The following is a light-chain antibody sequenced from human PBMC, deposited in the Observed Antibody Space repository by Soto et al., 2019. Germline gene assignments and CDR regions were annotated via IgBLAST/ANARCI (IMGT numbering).Light chain of an antibody. CDR1: QDINNY. V-gene: IGKV1-33*01. CDR3: QQYDNFRVT. CDR2: DAS. J-gene: IGKJ5*01. Sequence: DIQMTQSPSSLSASVGDRVTITCQARQDINNYLNWYQQKPGKAPKLLIYDASNLETGVPSRFSGSGSGTDFTFTISSLHPEDIATYYCQQYDNFRVTFGQGTRLEIK.